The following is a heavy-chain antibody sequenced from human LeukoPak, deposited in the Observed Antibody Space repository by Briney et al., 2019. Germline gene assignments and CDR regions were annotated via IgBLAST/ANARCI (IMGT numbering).Heavy chain of an antibody. CDR1: GFSFSSHG. CDR2: IIGGAGST. J-gene: IGHJ4*02. V-gene: IGHV3-23*01. D-gene: IGHD3-10*01. CDR3: AKEWYVGSPPDY. Sequence: GGSLRLSCAASGFSFSSHGMSWVRQAPGKGLEWVSGIIGGAGSTYYADSVKGRFTISGDNSKNTLFLQMNSLRPEDTALYYCAKEWYVGSPPDYWGQGTQVTVSS.